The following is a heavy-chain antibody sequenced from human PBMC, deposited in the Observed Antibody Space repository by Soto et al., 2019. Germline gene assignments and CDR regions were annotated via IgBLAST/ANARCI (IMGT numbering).Heavy chain of an antibody. CDR1: GFTFSSYA. V-gene: IGHV3-64*01. CDR3: ARQPYSGYDYASYYYYYMDV. CDR2: ISSNGGST. D-gene: IGHD5-12*01. Sequence: EVQLVESGGGLVQPGGSLRLSCAASGFTFSSYAMHWVRQAPGKGLEYVSAISSNGGSTYYANSVKGRFTISRDNSKNTLYLQMGSLRAEDMAVYYCARQPYSGYDYASYYYYYMDVWGKGTTVTVSS. J-gene: IGHJ6*03.